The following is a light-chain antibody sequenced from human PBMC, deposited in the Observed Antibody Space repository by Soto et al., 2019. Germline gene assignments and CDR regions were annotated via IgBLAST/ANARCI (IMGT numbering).Light chain of an antibody. CDR3: QKYNGAPWT. V-gene: IGKV1-27*01. J-gene: IGKJ1*01. CDR2: AAS. CDR1: QGIINS. Sequence: DIQMTQSRSSLSASVGDRVTITCGASQGIINSLAWYQQKPGKVPKLLIYAASTLQSGVPSRFSGSGSGTDFTLTIRSLQPEDVATYYCQKYNGAPWTFGQGTKVEIE.